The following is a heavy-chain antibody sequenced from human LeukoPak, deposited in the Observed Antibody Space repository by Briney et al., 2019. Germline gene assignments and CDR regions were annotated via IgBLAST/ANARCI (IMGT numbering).Heavy chain of an antibody. V-gene: IGHV4-59*08. CDR3: ARHLDTAMVMVDY. Sequence: SETLSLTCTVSGGSISSYYWSWIRQPPGKGLEWIGYIYYSGSTYYNPSLKSRVTISVDTSKNQFSLKLSSVTAADTAVYYCARHLDTAMVMVDYWGQGTLVTVSS. CDR2: IYYSGST. CDR1: GGSISSYY. J-gene: IGHJ4*02. D-gene: IGHD5-18*01.